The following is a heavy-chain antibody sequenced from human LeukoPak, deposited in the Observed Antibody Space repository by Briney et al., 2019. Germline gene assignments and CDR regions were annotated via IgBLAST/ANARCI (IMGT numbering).Heavy chain of an antibody. CDR3: ARGAILGYCSSTSCYGAFDI. Sequence: ASVKVSCKASGYTFTSYGISWVRQAPGQGLEWMGWISAYNGNTNYAQKLQGRVTMTTDTSTSTAYMELRSLRSDDTAVYYCARGAILGYCSSTSCYGAFDIWGQGTMVTVSS. CDR1: GYTFTSYG. D-gene: IGHD2-2*01. V-gene: IGHV1-18*01. J-gene: IGHJ3*02. CDR2: ISAYNGNT.